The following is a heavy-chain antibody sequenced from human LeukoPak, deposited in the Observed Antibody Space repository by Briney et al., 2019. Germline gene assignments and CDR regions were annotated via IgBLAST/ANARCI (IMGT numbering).Heavy chain of an antibody. J-gene: IGHJ2*01. V-gene: IGHV3-7*01. Sequence: PGGSLKLSCAVSGFTLSSSYMSWVRQAPGKGLEWVANIKQDGSEKYYVDSVKGRFTISRDNAKNSLYLQMNSLRAEDTAVYYCARDYLRTTVTAPWYFDLWGRGTLVTVSS. CDR2: IKQDGSEK. CDR3: ARDYLRTTVTAPWYFDL. D-gene: IGHD4-17*01. CDR1: GFTLSSSY.